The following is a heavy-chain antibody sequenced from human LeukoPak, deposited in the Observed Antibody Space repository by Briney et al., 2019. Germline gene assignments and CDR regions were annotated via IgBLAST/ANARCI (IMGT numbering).Heavy chain of an antibody. CDR3: ARGPLERRYGDSERRYFDY. Sequence: SETLSLTCAVYGGSFSGYYWSWIRQPPGKGLEWIGEINHSGSTNYNPSLKSRVTISVDTSKNQFSLKLSSVTAADTAVYYCARGPLERRYGDSERRYFDYWGQGTLVTVSS. J-gene: IGHJ4*02. D-gene: IGHD4-17*01. CDR2: INHSGST. V-gene: IGHV4-34*01. CDR1: GGSFSGYY.